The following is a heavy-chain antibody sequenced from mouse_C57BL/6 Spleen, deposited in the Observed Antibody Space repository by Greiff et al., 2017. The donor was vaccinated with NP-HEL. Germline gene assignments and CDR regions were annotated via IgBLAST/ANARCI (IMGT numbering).Heavy chain of an antibody. CDR1: GYTFTSYW. Sequence: VQLQQPGAELVKPGASVKLSCKASGYTFTSYWMQWVKQRPGQGLEWIGEIDPSDSYTNYNQKFKGKATLTVATSSSTAYMQLSSLPSEDSAVYYCARRDGYYPAYWGKGTLVTVAA. D-gene: IGHD2-3*01. CDR2: IDPSDSYT. CDR3: ARRDGYYPAY. V-gene: IGHV1-50*01. J-gene: IGHJ3*01.